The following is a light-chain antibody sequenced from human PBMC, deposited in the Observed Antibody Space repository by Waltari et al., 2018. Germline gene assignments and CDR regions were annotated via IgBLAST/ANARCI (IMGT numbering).Light chain of an antibody. CDR3: QQYDSYSAT. V-gene: IGKV1-5*03. CDR1: QSISSW. J-gene: IGKJ1*01. Sequence: DIQMTQSPSTLSASVGDRCTITCRASQSISSWLAWYRQKPGKAPKLLIYKASSLESGVPSRFSGSGSGTEFTLTITSLQPDDCATYYCQQYDSYSATFGQGTKVEI. CDR2: KAS.